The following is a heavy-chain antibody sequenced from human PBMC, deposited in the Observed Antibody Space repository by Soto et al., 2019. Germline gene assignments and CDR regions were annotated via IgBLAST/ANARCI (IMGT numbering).Heavy chain of an antibody. CDR3: ARHGSGSYYNAIDY. CDR1: GFTFSSYS. CDR2: ISSSSSYI. J-gene: IGHJ4*02. Sequence: EVQLVESGGGLVKPGGSLRLSCAASGFTFSSYSMNWVRQAPGKGLEWVSSISSSSSYIYYADSVKGRFTISSDNAKNSLYLQMNSLRAEDTAVYYCARHGSGSYYNAIDYWGQGTLVTVSS. D-gene: IGHD3-10*01. V-gene: IGHV3-21*01.